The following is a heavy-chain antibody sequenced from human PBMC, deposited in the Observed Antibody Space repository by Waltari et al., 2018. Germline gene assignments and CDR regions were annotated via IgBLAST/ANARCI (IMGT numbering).Heavy chain of an antibody. V-gene: IGHV4-59*08. CDR2: IYYSGST. CDR1: GGSISSYY. CDR3: ARLGGGFWSGHFAYYMDV. Sequence: QVQLQESGPGLVKPSETLSLTCTVSGGSISSYYWSWIRQPPGKGLEWIGYIYYSGSTNYNPALKSRVTIAVDTSKNQFSLKLSSVTAADTAVYYCARLGGGFWSGHFAYYMDVWGKGTTVTISS. J-gene: IGHJ6*03. D-gene: IGHD3-3*01.